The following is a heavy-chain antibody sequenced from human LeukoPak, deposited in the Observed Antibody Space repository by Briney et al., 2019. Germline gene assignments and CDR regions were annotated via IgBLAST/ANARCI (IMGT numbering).Heavy chain of an antibody. CDR3: ARDVGTAYYYDSSGYLDY. J-gene: IGHJ4*02. CDR1: GGTFSSYA. D-gene: IGHD3-22*01. V-gene: IGHV1-69*05. Sequence: SVTVSCKASGGTFSSYAISWVRQAPGQGLEWMGRIIPIFGTANYAQKFQGRVTITTDESTSTAYMELSTLRSEDTAVYYCARDVGTAYYYDSSGYLDYWGQGTLVTVSS. CDR2: IIPIFGTA.